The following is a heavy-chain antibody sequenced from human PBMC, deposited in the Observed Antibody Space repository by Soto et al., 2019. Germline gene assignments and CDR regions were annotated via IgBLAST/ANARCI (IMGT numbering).Heavy chain of an antibody. CDR2: IYKSGST. CDR3: ARRSSSWYAFHI. D-gene: IGHD6-13*01. J-gene: IGHJ3*02. Sequence: PSETLSLTCTVSGGSISSYFWSWIRQPPGKGLEWIGEIYKSGSTDYNPSLKSRFTISADTSKNQFSLRLSSVTAADTAVYYCARRSSSWYAFHIWGQGTMVTVSS. V-gene: IGHV4-59*08. CDR1: GGSISSYF.